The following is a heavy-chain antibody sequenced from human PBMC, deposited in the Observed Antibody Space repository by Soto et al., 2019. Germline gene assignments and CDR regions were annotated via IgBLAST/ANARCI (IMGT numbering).Heavy chain of an antibody. CDR2: INPNSGGT. V-gene: IGHV1-2*04. J-gene: IGHJ4*02. D-gene: IGHD6-13*01. Sequence: ASVKVSCKASGYTFTGYYMHWVRQAPGQGLEWMGWINPNSGGTNYAQKFQGWVTMTRDTAISTAYMELSRLRSDDTAVYYCARQDSSSWYDYWGQGTLVTVSS. CDR1: GYTFTGYY. CDR3: ARQDSSSWYDY.